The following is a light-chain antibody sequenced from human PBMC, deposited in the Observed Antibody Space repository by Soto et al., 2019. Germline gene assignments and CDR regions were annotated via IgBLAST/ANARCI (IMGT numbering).Light chain of an antibody. V-gene: IGKV3-20*01. CDR1: QTVGSNY. Sequence: EIVLTQSPGTLSLSPGERATLPCRASQTVGSNYLAWYQQKPGQAPRLLIYDASSRATGIPGRFSGSGSGTDFTLTFSRLEPEDFAVYYCHQYASSPLTFGQGTKVEIK. CDR3: HQYASSPLT. J-gene: IGKJ1*01. CDR2: DAS.